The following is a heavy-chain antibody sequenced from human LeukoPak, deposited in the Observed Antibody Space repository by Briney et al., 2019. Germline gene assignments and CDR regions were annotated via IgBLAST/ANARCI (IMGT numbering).Heavy chain of an antibody. CDR3: ARGLSQSNDYYYYYMDV. J-gene: IGHJ6*03. Sequence: ASVKVSCKASGYTFSSDYMYWVRQAPGQGLEWKGKINLSGGSTSYAQKFQGRVTMTRDMSTSTVYMELSSLRSEDTAVYYCARGLSQSNDYYYYYMDVWGKGTTVTVSS. CDR2: INLSGGST. V-gene: IGHV1-46*01. CDR1: GYTFSSDY.